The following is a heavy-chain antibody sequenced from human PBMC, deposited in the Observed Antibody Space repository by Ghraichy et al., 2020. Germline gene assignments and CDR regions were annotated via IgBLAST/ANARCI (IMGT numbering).Heavy chain of an antibody. D-gene: IGHD3-10*01. CDR2: ISSDSSRI. Sequence: AGSLRLSCATSGFNLGVYTMNWLRWAPNKGLEWVSSISSDSSRIYYTDSLRGRFTISRDNAMNSMYLQMNSLTVEDTAMYYCVRADGSGSFYYWGQGTQVTVSS. CDR1: GFNLGVYT. CDR3: VRADGSGSFYY. V-gene: IGHV3-21*01. J-gene: IGHJ4*02.